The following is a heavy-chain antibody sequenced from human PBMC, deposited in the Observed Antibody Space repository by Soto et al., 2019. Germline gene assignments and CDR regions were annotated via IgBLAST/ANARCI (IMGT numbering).Heavy chain of an antibody. CDR1: GGTFSSYA. J-gene: IGHJ6*02. V-gene: IGHV1-69*13. CDR2: IIPIFGTA. CDR3: ASGNYYYYGMDV. Sequence: SVKVSCKASGGTFSSYAISWVRQAPGQGLEWMGGIIPIFGTANYAQKFQGRVTITADESTSTAYMELSSLRSEDTAVYYCASGNYYYYGMDVWGQGTTVTVSS.